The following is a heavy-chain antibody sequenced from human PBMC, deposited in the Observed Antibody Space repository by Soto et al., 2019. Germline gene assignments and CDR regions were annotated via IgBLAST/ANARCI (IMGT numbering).Heavy chain of an antibody. Sequence: GGSLRLSCAASGFTFSDHYMDWVRQAPGKGLEWVGRTRNKANSYTTEYAASVKGRFTISRDDSKDSLYLQMNSLKTEDTAVYYCARGRYSYGSYYYDYMDVRGKGTTDTVSS. V-gene: IGHV3-72*01. J-gene: IGHJ6*03. D-gene: IGHD5-18*01. CDR1: GFTFSDHY. CDR3: ARGRYSYGSYYYDYMDV. CDR2: TRNKANSYTT.